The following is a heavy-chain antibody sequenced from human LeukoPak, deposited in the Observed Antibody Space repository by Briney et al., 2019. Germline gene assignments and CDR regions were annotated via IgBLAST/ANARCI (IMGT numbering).Heavy chain of an antibody. D-gene: IGHD3-9*01. CDR1: GYTFTSYD. CDR2: MNPNSGNT. CDR3: ARTRVLRYFDWLVRGNWFDP. Sequence: ASVKVSCKASGYTFTSYDINWVRQATGQGLEWMGWMNPNSGNTGYAQKFQGRVTMTRNTSVSTAYMELSSLRSEDTAVYYCARTRVLRYFDWLVRGNWFDPWGQGTLVTVSS. J-gene: IGHJ5*02. V-gene: IGHV1-8*01.